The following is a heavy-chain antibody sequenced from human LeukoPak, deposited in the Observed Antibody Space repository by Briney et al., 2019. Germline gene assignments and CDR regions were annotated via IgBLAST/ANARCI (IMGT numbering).Heavy chain of an antibody. J-gene: IGHJ4*02. V-gene: IGHV3-66*01. Sequence: SGGSLRLSCAASGFTVSSNYMSWVRQAPRKGLEWVSVIYSGGNTYYADSVKGRFTISRDNSKNTLYLQMNSLRAEDTAVYYCAREGYGDYSFDYWGQGTLVTVSS. CDR2: IYSGGNT. D-gene: IGHD4-17*01. CDR3: AREGYGDYSFDY. CDR1: GFTVSSNY.